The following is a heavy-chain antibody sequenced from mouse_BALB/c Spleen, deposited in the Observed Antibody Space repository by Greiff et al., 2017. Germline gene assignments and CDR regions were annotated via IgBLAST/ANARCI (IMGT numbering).Heavy chain of an antibody. CDR2: INPGSGGT. Sequence: LVESGAELVRPGTSVKVSCKASGYAFTNYLIEWVKQRPGQGLEWIGVINPGSGGTNYNEKFKGKATLTADKSSSTAYMQLSSLTSDDSAVYFCARSGVTTATGWFAYWGQGTLVTVSA. CDR3: ARSGVTTATGWFAY. CDR1: GYAFTNYL. D-gene: IGHD1-2*01. V-gene: IGHV1-54*01. J-gene: IGHJ3*01.